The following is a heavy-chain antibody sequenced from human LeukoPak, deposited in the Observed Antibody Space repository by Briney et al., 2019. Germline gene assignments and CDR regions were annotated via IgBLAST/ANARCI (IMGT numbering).Heavy chain of an antibody. V-gene: IGHV4-59*01. CDR1: GGSISSDY. D-gene: IGHD3-22*01. Sequence: SETLSLTCTVSGGSISSDYWSWIRQPPGKGLEWIGYIYYRGSTNYSPSLKSRVTISVDTSKNQFSLKLSSVTAADTAVYYCARLSGYSSGHYYSDYWGQGTLVTVSS. CDR3: ARLSGYSSGHYYSDY. J-gene: IGHJ4*02. CDR2: IYYRGST.